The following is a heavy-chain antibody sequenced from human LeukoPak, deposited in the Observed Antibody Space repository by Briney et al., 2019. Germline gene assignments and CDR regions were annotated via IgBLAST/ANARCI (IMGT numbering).Heavy chain of an antibody. CDR2: IIPIFGTA. CDR3: ARNEYYYGSGSLKFDY. V-gene: IGHV1-69*06. D-gene: IGHD3-10*01. Sequence: SVKVSCKASGGTFSSYAISWVRQAPGQGLEWMGGIIPIFGTANYAQKFQGRVTITADKSTSTAYMELSSLRSEDTAVYYCARNEYYYGSGSLKFDYWGQGTLVTVSS. J-gene: IGHJ4*02. CDR1: GGTFSSYA.